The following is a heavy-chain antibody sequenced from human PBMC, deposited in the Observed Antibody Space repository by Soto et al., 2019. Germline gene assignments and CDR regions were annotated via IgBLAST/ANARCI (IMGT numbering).Heavy chain of an antibody. CDR2: IIPILGIT. V-gene: IGHV1-69*10. J-gene: IGHJ5*02. CDR1: GGTFSSYT. Sequence: VKVSCKASGGTFSSYTISWVRQAPGQGLEWMGIIIPILGITNYAQKFQGRVTMTRDKSTSTVYMELSSLRSEDTAVYYCARDPSRSSEGRDWFDPWGQGTLVTVSS. CDR3: ARDPSRSSEGRDWFDP. D-gene: IGHD6-19*01.